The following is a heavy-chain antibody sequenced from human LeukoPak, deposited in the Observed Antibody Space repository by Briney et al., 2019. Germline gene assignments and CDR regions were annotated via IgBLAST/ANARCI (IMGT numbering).Heavy chain of an antibody. CDR2: IYTSGGT. CDR3: ARGVFYYDTSGRGYYFDY. Sequence: SDTLSLTCTVSGGYNGSYYWSWIRQPAAKGLEWMGRIYTSGGTVYNPPLKSRVNMSVDTSKNQFSLKLNSVTVADTAVYYCARGVFYYDTSGRGYYFDYWGQGTLVTVSS. CDR1: GGYNGSYY. V-gene: IGHV4-4*07. D-gene: IGHD3-22*01. J-gene: IGHJ4*02.